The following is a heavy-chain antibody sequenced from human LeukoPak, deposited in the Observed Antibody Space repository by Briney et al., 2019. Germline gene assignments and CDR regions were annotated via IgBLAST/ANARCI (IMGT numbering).Heavy chain of an antibody. Sequence: GGSLRLSCAASGFTFSSYAMHWVRQAPGKGLEYVSAINSNGGSTYYANSVKGRFTISRDNSKNTLYLQMGSLRAEDMAVYYCARVSPLAYFDYWGQGTLVTVSS. CDR2: INSNGGST. D-gene: IGHD3-3*02. V-gene: IGHV3-64*01. CDR3: ARVSPLAYFDY. CDR1: GFTFSSYA. J-gene: IGHJ4*02.